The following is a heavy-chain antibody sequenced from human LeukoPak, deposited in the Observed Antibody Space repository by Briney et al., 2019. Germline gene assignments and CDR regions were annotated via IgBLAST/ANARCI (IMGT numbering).Heavy chain of an antibody. CDR3: ARYCTSATCYAFDP. J-gene: IGHJ5*02. Sequence: ASVKVSCKASGYTFINFGISWVRQAPGQGLEWMGWISTYNGNTEYAKKFKGRVTMTTDTSTSTAYMELRSLRSDDTAVYYCARYCTSATCYAFDPWGQGSLVTVSS. CDR1: GYTFINFG. V-gene: IGHV1-18*01. D-gene: IGHD2-2*01. CDR2: ISTYNGNT.